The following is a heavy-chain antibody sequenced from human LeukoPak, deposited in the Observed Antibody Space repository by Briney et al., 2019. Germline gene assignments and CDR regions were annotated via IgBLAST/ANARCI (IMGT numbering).Heavy chain of an antibody. CDR1: GFSITRGDY. Sequence: SETLSLTCTVSGFSITRGDYWGWIRQPPGKGLEWIGAIYHSGSTYYDPSLKSRVAISVDTFKNQSSLRLSSVSAADTAVYYCARSGPYYYHYVDVWGKGTTVTVSS. V-gene: IGHV4-38-2*02. CDR3: ARSGPYYYHYVDV. D-gene: IGHD3-10*01. J-gene: IGHJ6*03. CDR2: IYHSGST.